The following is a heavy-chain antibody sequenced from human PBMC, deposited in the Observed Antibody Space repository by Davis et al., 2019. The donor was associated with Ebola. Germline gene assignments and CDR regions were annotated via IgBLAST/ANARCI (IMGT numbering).Heavy chain of an antibody. J-gene: IGHJ4*02. V-gene: IGHV3-23*01. Sequence: LSLTCAASGFTFSTYAMTWVRQAPGKGLEWVSVISVNGDVTYHADSVKGRFTISRDNSKNTVYMQMHNLRAEDTAVYYCASREVGLHNLYWGEGTLVSVSS. CDR3: ASREVGLHNLY. D-gene: IGHD1-26*01. CDR1: GFTFSTYA. CDR2: ISVNGDVT.